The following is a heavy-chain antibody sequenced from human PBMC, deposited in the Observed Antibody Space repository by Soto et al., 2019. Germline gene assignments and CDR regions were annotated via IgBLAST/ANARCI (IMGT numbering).Heavy chain of an antibody. J-gene: IGHJ6*02. CDR1: VYICTSYW. Sequence: GESRTLSCTSSVYICTSYWIGCVRQMPGKGLEWMGIIYPGDSDTRYSPSFKGQVTISADKSISTAYLQWSSLKASDTAMYYCASPTTEDYYYGMDVWDQGTTVTVSS. CDR2: IYPGDSDT. CDR3: ASPTTEDYYYGMDV. V-gene: IGHV5-51*01. D-gene: IGHD4-17*01.